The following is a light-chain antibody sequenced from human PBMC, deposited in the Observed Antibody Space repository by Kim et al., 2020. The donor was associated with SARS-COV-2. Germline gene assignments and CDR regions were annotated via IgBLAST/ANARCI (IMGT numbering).Light chain of an antibody. CDR2: LNSDGSH. Sequence: QPVLTQSPSASASLGASVKLTCTLSSGHTTYAIAWHQQQPEKGPRYLMRLNSDGSHTKGDGIPDRFSGSSSGAERHLTISSLKSEDEADYYCQTWGSGNWVFGGGTQLTVL. V-gene: IGLV4-69*01. CDR1: SGHTTYA. J-gene: IGLJ3*02. CDR3: QTWGSGNWV.